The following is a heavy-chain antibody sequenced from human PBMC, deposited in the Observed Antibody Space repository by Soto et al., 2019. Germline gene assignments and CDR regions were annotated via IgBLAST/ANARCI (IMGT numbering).Heavy chain of an antibody. V-gene: IGHV4-39*01. Sequence: QLQLQESGPGLVKPSETLSLTCTVPGGSISRTSYYWGWIRQTPGKGLEWIGSIYYSGSTYHNPSLKSRVTISVETSKNQFSLKLSSVTAADTAVYYCAGHTYYFGYWGQGTLVTVSS. CDR1: GGSISRTSYY. CDR2: IYYSGST. J-gene: IGHJ4*02. CDR3: AGHTYYFGY.